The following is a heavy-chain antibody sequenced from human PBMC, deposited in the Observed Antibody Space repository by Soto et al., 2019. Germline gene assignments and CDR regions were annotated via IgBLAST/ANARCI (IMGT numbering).Heavy chain of an antibody. CDR2: MSFDQSNK. V-gene: IGHV3-30*18. CDR3: AKGGAGYSSFWGAFGDY. Sequence: GGSLRLSCAASGFTFSNHGMHWVRQAPGKGLEWVAVMSFDQSNKYHADSVKGRFTVSRDNSKNTLYLQMNSLRVEDTAVYYCAKGGAGYSSFWGAFGDYWGQGTLVTVSS. CDR1: GFTFSNHG. J-gene: IGHJ4*02. D-gene: IGHD3-16*01.